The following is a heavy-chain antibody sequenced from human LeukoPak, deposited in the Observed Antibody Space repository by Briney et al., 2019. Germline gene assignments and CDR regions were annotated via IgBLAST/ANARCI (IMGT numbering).Heavy chain of an antibody. D-gene: IGHD4-17*01. CDR3: ARRIDYGDYYYFDY. V-gene: IGHV5-51*01. CDR2: IYPGDSDT. CDR1: GYSFTSYC. J-gene: IGHJ4*02. Sequence: ASVKISCKGSGYSFTSYCIGGVRQMPGKGLEWMGIIYPGDSDTRYSPSFQGQVTLSADTSMSHAYLQWSSLKASDTAMSYCARRIDYGDYYYFDYWGQGPLVPVSS.